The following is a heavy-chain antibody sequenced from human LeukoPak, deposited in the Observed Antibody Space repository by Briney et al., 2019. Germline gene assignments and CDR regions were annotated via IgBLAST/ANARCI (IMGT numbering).Heavy chain of an antibody. V-gene: IGHV4-59*01. CDR1: GGSISSYY. Sequence: ASETLSLTCTVSGGSISSYYWSWIRQPPGKGLEWIGHIYYSGSTNYNPSLKSRVTISVDTSKNHFSLELSSVTAADTAVYYCARSLGYCSSTSCPNWFDPWGQGTLVTVSS. CDR3: ARSLGYCSSTSCPNWFDP. J-gene: IGHJ5*02. D-gene: IGHD2-2*01. CDR2: IYYSGST.